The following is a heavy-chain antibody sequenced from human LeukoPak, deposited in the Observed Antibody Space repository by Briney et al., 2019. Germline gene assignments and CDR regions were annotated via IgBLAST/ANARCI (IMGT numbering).Heavy chain of an antibody. CDR2: IYYSGST. D-gene: IGHD2-15*01. Sequence: SETLSLTCTVSGGSISSYYWSWIRQPPGKGLEWIGYIYYSGSTNYNPSLKSRVTISVDTSKNQFSLKLSSVTAADTAVYYCARYLLYCSGGSCYSHFDCWGQGTLVTVSS. J-gene: IGHJ4*02. CDR3: ARYLLYCSGGSCYSHFDC. V-gene: IGHV4-59*08. CDR1: GGSISSYY.